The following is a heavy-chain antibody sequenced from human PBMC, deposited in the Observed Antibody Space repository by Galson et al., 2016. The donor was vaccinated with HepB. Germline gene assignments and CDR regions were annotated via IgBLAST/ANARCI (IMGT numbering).Heavy chain of an antibody. CDR3: ATRYVNTWYVDS. V-gene: IGHV1-69-2*01. D-gene: IGHD1-14*01. J-gene: IGHJ4*02. Sequence: VKVSCKVSGYTFSDSYIHWVQQAPGKGLEWMGLVDPEDGETIYAEKFQGRVSITADTSTDTAYMELSSLRSEDTAVYYCATRYVNTWYVDSWGQGTLVTVSS. CDR2: VDPEDGET. CDR1: GYTFSDSY.